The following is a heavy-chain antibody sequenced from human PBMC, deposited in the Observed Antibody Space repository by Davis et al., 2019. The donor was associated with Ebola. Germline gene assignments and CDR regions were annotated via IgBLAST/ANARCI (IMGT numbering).Heavy chain of an antibody. CDR3: ANCGGDCNGMDV. CDR2: IYYSGIT. CDR1: GGSIISSSSY. J-gene: IGHJ6*02. D-gene: IGHD2-21*02. V-gene: IGHV4-39*07. Sequence: SETLSLTCTVSGGSIISSSSYWGWIRQPPRKGLEWIGSIYYSGITYYNPSLKSRVTISVDTSKNQFSLKLSSVTAADTAGYYCANCGGDCNGMDVWGQGTTVTVSS.